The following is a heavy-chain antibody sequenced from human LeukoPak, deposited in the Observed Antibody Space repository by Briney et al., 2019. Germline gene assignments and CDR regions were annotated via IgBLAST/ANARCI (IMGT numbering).Heavy chain of an antibody. V-gene: IGHV3-48*03. CDR1: GVTFSTFE. CDR2: ISSSGSTI. J-gene: IGHJ4*02. CDR3: ARVGASYGALDY. Sequence: GGSLRLSCAASGVTFSTFEVNWVRQAPGKGLEWVSFISSSGSTIFYADSVKGRFTISRDNAKNSLYLQMNSLRSEDTAIYYCARVGASYGALDYWGQGALVTVSS. D-gene: IGHD1-26*01.